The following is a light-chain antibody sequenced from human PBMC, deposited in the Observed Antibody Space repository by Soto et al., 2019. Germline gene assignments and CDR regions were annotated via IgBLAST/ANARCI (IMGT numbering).Light chain of an antibody. Sequence: ESMLTQSPATLSLSPGERATLSCRASQSIRRYLAWYQQKPGQAPRLLIYDASNRVTGVPARFSGSGSGTDFTLTISSLEPEDFAVYYCQQRGGWPPVFTFGPGTIVDIK. CDR3: QQRGGWPPVFT. CDR1: QSIRRY. V-gene: IGKV3-11*01. J-gene: IGKJ3*01. CDR2: DAS.